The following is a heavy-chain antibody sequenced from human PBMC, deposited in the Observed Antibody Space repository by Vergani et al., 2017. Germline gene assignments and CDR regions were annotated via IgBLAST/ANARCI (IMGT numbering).Heavy chain of an antibody. CDR2: ISAYNGKT. J-gene: IGHJ3*02. CDR3: ARAHPTITMIVLYAFDI. V-gene: IGHV1-18*01. D-gene: IGHD3-22*01. Sequence: QVQLVQSGAEVKKPGASVKVSCKASGYTFTSYGISWVRQAPGQGLEWMGWISAYNGKTNYAQKLQGRVTMTTDTSTSTAYMELRSLRSDDTAVYYCARAHPTITMIVLYAFDIWGQGTMVTVSS. CDR1: GYTFTSYG.